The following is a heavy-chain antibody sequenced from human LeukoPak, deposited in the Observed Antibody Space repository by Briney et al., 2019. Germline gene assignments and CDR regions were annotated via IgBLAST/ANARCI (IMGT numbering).Heavy chain of an antibody. CDR3: AKDYGDWMVDY. J-gene: IGHJ4*02. CDR2: ISYDGSNK. D-gene: IGHD4-17*01. Sequence: PGGSLRLSCAAPGFTFSSYGMHWVRQAPGKGLEWVAVISYDGSNKYYADSVKGRFTISRDNSKNTLYLQMNSLRAEDTAVYYCAKDYGDWMVDYWGQGTLVTVSS. CDR1: GFTFSSYG. V-gene: IGHV3-30*18.